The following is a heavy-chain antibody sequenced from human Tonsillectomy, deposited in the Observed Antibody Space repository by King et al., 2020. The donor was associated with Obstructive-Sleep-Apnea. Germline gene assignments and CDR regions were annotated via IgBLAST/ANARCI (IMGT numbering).Heavy chain of an antibody. CDR3: ARGGYGSESYYHDFDY. J-gene: IGHJ4*02. CDR1: GFTVSNNY. D-gene: IGHD3-10*01. CDR2: MYSGGTT. Sequence: VQLVESGGGLVQPGGSLRLSCAASGFTVSNNYMIWVRQAPGKGLEWVSVMYSGGTTYYADSVKGRFSFSRDNSKNTLYLQMNSLRAEDTAVYYCARGGYGSESYYHDFDYWGQGTLVTVSS. V-gene: IGHV3-66*01.